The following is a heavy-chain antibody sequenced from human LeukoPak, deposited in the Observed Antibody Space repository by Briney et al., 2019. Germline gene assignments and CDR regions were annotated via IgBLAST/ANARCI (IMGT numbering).Heavy chain of an antibody. V-gene: IGHV4-59*08. J-gene: IGHJ3*02. CDR1: GGSISSSY. CDR2: IYYSGST. CDR3: ARRIIVPYYYDSSGYIETDAFDI. Sequence: PSETLSLTCTVSGGSISSSYWSWIRQTPGKGLEWIGYIYYSGSTNYSPSLKSRVTISVDTSRNQFSLKLSSVTAADTAVYYCARRIIVPYYYDSSGYIETDAFDIWGQGTKVTVSS. D-gene: IGHD3-22*01.